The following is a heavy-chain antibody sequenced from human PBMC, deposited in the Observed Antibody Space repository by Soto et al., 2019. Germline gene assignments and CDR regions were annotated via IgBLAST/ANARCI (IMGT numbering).Heavy chain of an antibody. CDR1: GGSFSGYY. J-gene: IGHJ5*02. V-gene: IGHV4-34*01. CDR3: ARYIAVAPNWFDP. CDR2: INHSGST. D-gene: IGHD6-19*01. Sequence: SETLSLTCAVYGGSFSGYYWSWIRQPPGKGLEWIGEINHSGSTNYNPSLKSRVTISVDTSKNQFSLKLSPVTAADTAVYYCARYIAVAPNWFDPWGQGTLVTVSS.